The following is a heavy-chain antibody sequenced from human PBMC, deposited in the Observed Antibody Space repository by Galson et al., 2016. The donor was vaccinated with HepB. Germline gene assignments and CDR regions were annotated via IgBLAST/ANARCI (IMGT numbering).Heavy chain of an antibody. J-gene: IGHJ4*02. D-gene: IGHD5-12*01. CDR2: IHYSGST. V-gene: IGHV4-59*12. Sequence: TLSLTCTVSGGSISTYYWSWIRQPPGKSPEWIGYIHYSGSTNCNPSLKTRVTISVDTSQNQFSLNLRSVTAADTATYYCARAPDSGFDVYGWSHWGQGALVTVSS. CDR3: ARAPDSGFDVYGWSH. CDR1: GGSISTYY.